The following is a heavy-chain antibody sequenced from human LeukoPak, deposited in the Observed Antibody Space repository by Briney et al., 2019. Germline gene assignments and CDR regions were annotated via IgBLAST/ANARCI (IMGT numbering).Heavy chain of an antibody. CDR2: MNPNSGNT. V-gene: IGHV1-8*01. D-gene: IGHD1-1*01. Sequence: GASVKVSCKASGYTFTSYDINWVRQATGQGLEWMGWMNPNSGNTGYAQKFQGRVTMTRNTSISTAYMELSSLRSEDTAVYYCARGHKYNWNVRRKNGYYYYGMDVWGQGTTVTVSS. J-gene: IGHJ6*02. CDR1: GYTFTSYD. CDR3: ARGHKYNWNVRRKNGYYYYGMDV.